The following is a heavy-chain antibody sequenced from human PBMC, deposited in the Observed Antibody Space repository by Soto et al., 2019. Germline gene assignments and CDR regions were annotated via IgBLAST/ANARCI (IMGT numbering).Heavy chain of an antibody. Sequence: GGSLRLSCAASGFSFSSYWMSWVRQAPGRGLEWVANINQDATRQSYVDSVEGQLSISRDNAKNSLYLQMNSLRVEDTAVYYCAKVGLFDGNKPITFEFWGQGTLVTVSS. V-gene: IGHV3-7*03. CDR3: AKVGLFDGNKPITFEF. CDR1: GFSFSSYW. D-gene: IGHD3-10*01. J-gene: IGHJ4*02. CDR2: INQDATRQ.